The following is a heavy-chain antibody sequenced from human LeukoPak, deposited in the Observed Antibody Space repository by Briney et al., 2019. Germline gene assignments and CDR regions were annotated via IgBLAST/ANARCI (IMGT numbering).Heavy chain of an antibody. V-gene: IGHV4-39*01. CDR2: IYYSGST. J-gene: IGHJ4*02. CDR3: ARQFMRSHLDY. CDR1: GGSISSSSYY. D-gene: IGHD3-16*01. Sequence: SETLSLTCTVSGGSISSSSYYWGWIRQPPGKGLEWIGSIYYSGSTYYNPPLKSRVTISVDTSKNQFSLKLSSVTAADTAVYYCARQFMRSHLDYWGQGTLVTVSS.